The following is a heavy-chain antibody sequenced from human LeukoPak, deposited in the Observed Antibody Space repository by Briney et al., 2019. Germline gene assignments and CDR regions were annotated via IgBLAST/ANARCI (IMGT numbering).Heavy chain of an antibody. CDR2: IYYGGGT. J-gene: IGHJ5*01. CDR1: GASIGSYF. Sequence: SETLSLTCTVSGASIGSYFWSWIRQPPGKGLEWIGYIYYGGGTNYNPSFESRNTISVDTSKNRISLNLTSVTASDTAIYYCARERGDYDSDNWFDSWGQGTLVTVSS. D-gene: IGHD4-17*01. V-gene: IGHV4-59*01. CDR3: ARERGDYDSDNWFDS.